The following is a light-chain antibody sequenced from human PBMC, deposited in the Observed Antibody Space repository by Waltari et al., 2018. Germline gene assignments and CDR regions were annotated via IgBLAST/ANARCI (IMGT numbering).Light chain of an antibody. Sequence: EIVMTQSPATLSVSPGERATLSCRASQSVSSNLAWYQQKPGQSPRLLIYGASTRATGIPARFSGRGSWTEFTLTISSLQSGDFALYYCQQYNDWPRTFGQGTKVEI. CDR2: GAS. CDR1: QSVSSN. J-gene: IGKJ1*01. V-gene: IGKV3-15*01. CDR3: QQYNDWPRT.